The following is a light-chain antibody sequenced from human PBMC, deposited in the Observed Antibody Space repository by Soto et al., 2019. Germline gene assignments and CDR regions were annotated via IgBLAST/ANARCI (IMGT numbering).Light chain of an antibody. CDR3: QQANSFLPIT. CDR2: AAS. V-gene: IGKV1-12*01. Sequence: DIQMAQSPSSVSASVGDRVTITCRASQGISSGLAWYQQKPGKAPKLLIYAASSLQSGVPSRFSGTGSGTDFTLTISSLQPDDFATYYCQQANSFLPITIGPGTQVDIK. CDR1: QGISSG. J-gene: IGKJ3*01.